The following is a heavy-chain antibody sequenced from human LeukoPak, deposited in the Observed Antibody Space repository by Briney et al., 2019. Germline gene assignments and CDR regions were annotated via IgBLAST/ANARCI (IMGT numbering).Heavy chain of an antibody. Sequence: ASVKVSCKASGGSLKNFAISWVRQAPGQGLEWMGWISVYNGNTNYAQKLQGRVTMTTDTSTSTAYMELRSLRSDDTAVYYCASPYCSGGTCYAHDAFDIWGQGTMVTVSS. CDR3: ASPYCSGGTCYAHDAFDI. J-gene: IGHJ3*02. CDR1: GGSLKNFA. V-gene: IGHV1-18*01. CDR2: ISVYNGNT. D-gene: IGHD2-15*01.